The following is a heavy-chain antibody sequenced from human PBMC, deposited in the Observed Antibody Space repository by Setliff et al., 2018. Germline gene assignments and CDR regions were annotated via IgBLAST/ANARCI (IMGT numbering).Heavy chain of an antibody. CDR1: GFIFRDYT. J-gene: IGHJ4*02. CDR2: VIQGGSG. V-gene: IGHV3-23*03. D-gene: IGHD1-1*01. CDR3: AKDRVNDGYWDFDS. Sequence: PGGSLRLSCAASGFIFRDYTMVWVRQVPGEGLEWVAGVIQGGSGVYADSVKGRSTISRDNSRNTFFLQMNNLRAEDTATYYCAKDRVNDGYWDFDSWGQGIVVTVS.